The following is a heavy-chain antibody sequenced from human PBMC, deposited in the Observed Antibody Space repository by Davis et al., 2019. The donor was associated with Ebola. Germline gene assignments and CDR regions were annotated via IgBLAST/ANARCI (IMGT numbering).Heavy chain of an antibody. CDR3: AREWIQLWLGVDY. D-gene: IGHD5-18*01. CDR1: GFTFSSYG. CDR2: ISYDGSNK. V-gene: IGHV3-30*19. Sequence: GESLKISCAASGFTFSSYGMHWVRQAPGKGLEWVAVISYDGSNKYYADSVKGRFTISRDNSKNTLYLQMNSLRAEDTAVYYCAREWIQLWLGVDYWGQGTLVTVSS. J-gene: IGHJ4*02.